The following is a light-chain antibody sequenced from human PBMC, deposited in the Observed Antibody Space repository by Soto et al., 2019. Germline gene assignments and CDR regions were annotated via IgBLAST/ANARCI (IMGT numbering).Light chain of an antibody. V-gene: IGLV1-44*01. J-gene: IGLJ2*01. CDR3: AAWDDSLTVV. CDR2: SNN. Sequence: QSVLTQPPSASGTPGQRVTISCSGSSSNIGSNTVNWYQQLPGTAPKRLIYSNNQRPSGVPDRFSGSKSGTSASLAISGLQSEDEADYYCAAWDDSLTVVFGGGTKLTVL. CDR1: SSNIGSNT.